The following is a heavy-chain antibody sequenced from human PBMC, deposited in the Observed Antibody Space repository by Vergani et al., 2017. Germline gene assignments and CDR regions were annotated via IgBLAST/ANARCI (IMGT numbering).Heavy chain of an antibody. D-gene: IGHD4-11*01. Sequence: QVQLQQWGGGLLKPSETLSLTCVVNGGSFTSYHWTWIRQSPGEGWEWVGDIDHTGRPDYNPSLKSRLTMSLDKSRNPFSLSLNSVTATDTAIYFCARVNTETNGHLYYYYYMDVWGQGTAVTVS. CDR3: ARVNTETNGHLYYYYYMDV. CDR2: IDHTGRP. J-gene: IGHJ6*03. V-gene: IGHV4-34*01. CDR1: GGSFTSYH.